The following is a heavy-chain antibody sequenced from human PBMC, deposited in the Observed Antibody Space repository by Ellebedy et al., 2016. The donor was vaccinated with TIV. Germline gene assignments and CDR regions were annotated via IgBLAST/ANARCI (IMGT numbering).Heavy chain of an antibody. V-gene: IGHV3-7*01. J-gene: IGHJ4*02. Sequence: GESLKISCAASGFTFSNYWMSWVRQAPGKGLEWVANIKQDGSETNYIDSVKGRFVISRDNAKNSLYLQMNSLSDDDTATYYCARDQWLGRAYYFDYWGQGTLVSVYS. CDR1: GFTFSNYW. D-gene: IGHD6-19*01. CDR3: ARDQWLGRAYYFDY. CDR2: IKQDGSET.